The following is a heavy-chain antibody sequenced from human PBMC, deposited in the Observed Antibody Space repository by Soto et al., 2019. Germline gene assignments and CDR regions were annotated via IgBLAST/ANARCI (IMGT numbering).Heavy chain of an antibody. CDR1: GFTFSSYW. CDR3: GRGGSGIYGMDV. CDR2: INGDGSST. D-gene: IGHD6-13*01. J-gene: IGHJ6*02. Sequence: EVQLVESGGGLVQPGGSLRLSCAASGFTFSSYWVHWVRQAPGRGLVWVSRINGDGSSTNYADSVKGRFTISRDNAKNTLYLQMNSLRAEDTAVYLCGRGGSGIYGMDVWGQGTTVTLSS. V-gene: IGHV3-74*01.